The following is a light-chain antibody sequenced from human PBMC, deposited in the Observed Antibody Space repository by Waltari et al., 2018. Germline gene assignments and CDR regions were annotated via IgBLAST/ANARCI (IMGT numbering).Light chain of an antibody. J-gene: IGLJ2*01. Sequence: SYVVTQSPSVSVAPGETARNTCGGDNIGSKSVHWYQQRPGQALVLVISYDSDRPSGIPERFSGSNSGNTATLTISWVEADDEADYYCLVWHSTTDHHGVFGGGTKLTVL. CDR2: YDS. CDR3: LVWHSTTDHHGV. V-gene: IGLV3-21*04. CDR1: NIGSKS.